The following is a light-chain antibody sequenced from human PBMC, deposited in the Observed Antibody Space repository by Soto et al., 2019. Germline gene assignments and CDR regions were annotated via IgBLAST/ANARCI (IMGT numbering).Light chain of an antibody. CDR3: QQYNNWPFS. V-gene: IGKV3-15*01. J-gene: IGKJ5*01. Sequence: EIVMPQSPATLSVSPGERATLSCRAGQGVTANFAWYQQKSGQSPRLLIYDVSIRATGVPARFSGTGSETDFTLTISGLQSEDSAVYFCQQYNNWPFSFGQGTRLEIK. CDR1: QGVTAN. CDR2: DVS.